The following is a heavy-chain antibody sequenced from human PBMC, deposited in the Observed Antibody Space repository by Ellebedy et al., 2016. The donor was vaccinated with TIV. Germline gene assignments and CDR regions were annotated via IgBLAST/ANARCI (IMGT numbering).Heavy chain of an antibody. J-gene: IGHJ4*02. Sequence: GESLKISCAASGFTFSSYDMHWVRQAPGKGLEWLALISNDANNKYYADSVNGRFTISRDNSKNTLYLQMSSLRPEDTAVYFCAKVPVGFCSTPNCFYFDYWGQGTLLTVSS. CDR2: ISNDANNK. CDR3: AKVPVGFCSTPNCFYFDY. V-gene: IGHV3-30*18. D-gene: IGHD2-2*01. CDR1: GFTFSSYD.